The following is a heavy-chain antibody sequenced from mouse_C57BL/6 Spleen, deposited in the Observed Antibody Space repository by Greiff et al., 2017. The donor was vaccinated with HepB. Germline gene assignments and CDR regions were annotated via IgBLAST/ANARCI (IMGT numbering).Heavy chain of an antibody. D-gene: IGHD2-4*01. Sequence: VQLQQPGAELVKPGASVKVSCKASGYTFTSYWMHWVKQRPGQGLEWIGRIHPSDSDTNYNQKFKGKATLTVDKSSSTAYMQLSSLTSEDSAVYYCAIRKDYDDGAFDYWGQGTTLTVSS. CDR1: GYTFTSYW. CDR3: AIRKDYDDGAFDY. V-gene: IGHV1-74*01. J-gene: IGHJ2*01. CDR2: IHPSDSDT.